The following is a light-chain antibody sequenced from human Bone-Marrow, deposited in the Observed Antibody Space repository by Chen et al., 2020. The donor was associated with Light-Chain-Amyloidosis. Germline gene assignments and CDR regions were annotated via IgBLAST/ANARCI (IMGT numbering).Light chain of an antibody. CDR2: EGN. CDR1: SSDVGSYYL. CDR3: CSYAGNSLV. Sequence: QSALSQPASVSGSPGQSITISCTGTSSDVGSYYLVSWYQQHQGKAPNLIVYEGNKRPSGVSNRFSGSKSGNTASLTISGLRAEDEADYYCCSYAGNSLVFGGGTKLTVL. V-gene: IGLV2-23*01. J-gene: IGLJ2*01.